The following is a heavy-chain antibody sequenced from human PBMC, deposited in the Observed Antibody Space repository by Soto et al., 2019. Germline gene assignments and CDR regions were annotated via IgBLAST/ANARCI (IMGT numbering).Heavy chain of an antibody. CDR1: GDSISSNSHY. V-gene: IGHV4-61*05. D-gene: IGHD2-21*01. J-gene: IGHJ5*02. Sequence: SETLSLTCTVSGDSISSNSHYWGWLRQPPGKALEWIGYVYSSGSTNYNPSLKSRVTISVDTSRNQFSLKVNSVTAADTAMYYCARRAVVAVTGSLDNWLDPWGQGILVTVSS. CDR2: VYSSGST. CDR3: ARRAVVAVTGSLDNWLDP.